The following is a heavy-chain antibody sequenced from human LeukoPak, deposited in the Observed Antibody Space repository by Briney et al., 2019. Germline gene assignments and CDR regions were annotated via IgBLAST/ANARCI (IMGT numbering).Heavy chain of an antibody. CDR3: ARDNGGRAFDI. D-gene: IGHD2-8*01. J-gene: IGHJ3*02. CDR2: IYTSGSP. V-gene: IGHV4-4*07. CDR1: GRSISSYH. Sequence: PSETLSLTCTVSGRSISSYHWSSIPQPAAKGQEWIGRIYTSGSPNYNPSLKSRVAMSLDTSNNQFSLKLSSVTAADTAVYYCARDNGGRAFDIWGQGTMVTVSS.